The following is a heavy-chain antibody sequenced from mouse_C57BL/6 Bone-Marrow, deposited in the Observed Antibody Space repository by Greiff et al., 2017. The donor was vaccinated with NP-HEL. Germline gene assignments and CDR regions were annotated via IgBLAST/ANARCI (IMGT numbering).Heavy chain of an antibody. CDR3: ARRLWYFDV. CDR1: GYTFTSYT. J-gene: IGHJ1*03. CDR2: INPSSGYT. V-gene: IGHV1-4*01. Sequence: VKLMESGAELARPGASVKMSCKASGYTFTSYTMHWVKQRPGQGLEWIGYINPSSGYTKYNQKFKDKATLTADKSSSTAYMQLSSLTSEDSAVYYCARRLWYFDVWGTGTTVTVSS.